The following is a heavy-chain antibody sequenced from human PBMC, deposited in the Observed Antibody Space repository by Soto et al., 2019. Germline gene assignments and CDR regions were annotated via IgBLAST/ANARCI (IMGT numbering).Heavy chain of an antibody. V-gene: IGHV3-48*03. CDR1: GFTFSSYE. Sequence: EVQLVESGGGLVQPGGSLRLSCAASGFTFSSYEMNWVRQAPGKGLEWVSYISSSGSTIYYADSVKGRFTISRDNAKNSLYLQMNSLRAEDTAVYYCARDLRVDTAMVTSYYYGMDVWGQGTTVTVSS. CDR2: ISSSGSTI. D-gene: IGHD5-18*01. CDR3: ARDLRVDTAMVTSYYYGMDV. J-gene: IGHJ6*02.